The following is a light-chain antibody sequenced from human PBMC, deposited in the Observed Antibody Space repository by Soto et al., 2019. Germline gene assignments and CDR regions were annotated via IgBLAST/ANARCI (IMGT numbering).Light chain of an antibody. V-gene: IGKV1-5*03. Sequence: DIQMTQSPSTLSATVGDRVTITCRASQSVSSWLAWYQQKPGEVPKLLIYKASSLESGVPSRFSGSGSGTELTLTISSLQSDDFVTYYCQQYSRNPLTFGGGTKVEIK. CDR1: QSVSSW. J-gene: IGKJ4*01. CDR3: QQYSRNPLT. CDR2: KAS.